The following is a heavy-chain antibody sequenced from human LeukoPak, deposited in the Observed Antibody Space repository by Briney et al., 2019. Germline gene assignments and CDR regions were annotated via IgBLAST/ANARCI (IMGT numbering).Heavy chain of an antibody. D-gene: IGHD6-13*01. V-gene: IGHV3-53*01. J-gene: IGHJ4*02. Sequence: GGSLRLSCAASGFTVSSNYMSWVRQAPGKGLEWVSAIYSGGSTYYADSVKGRFTISRDNSKNTLYLQMNSLRAEDTAVYYCAAETAAAGTFGRFDYWGRGTLVTVSS. CDR3: AAETAAAGTFGRFDY. CDR1: GFTVSSNY. CDR2: IYSGGST.